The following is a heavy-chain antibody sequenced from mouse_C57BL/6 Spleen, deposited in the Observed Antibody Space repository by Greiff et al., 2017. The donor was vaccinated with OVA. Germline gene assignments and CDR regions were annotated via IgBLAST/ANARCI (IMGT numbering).Heavy chain of an antibody. V-gene: IGHV1-18*01. D-gene: IGHD1-1*01. CDR1: GYTFTDYN. Sequence: DVQLVESGPELVKPGASVKIPCKASGYTFTDYNMDWVKQSHGKSLEWIGDINPNNGGTIYNQKFKGKATLTVDKSSSTAYMELRSLTSEDTAVYYCARSGDYYGSSRFDYWGQGTTLTVSS. J-gene: IGHJ2*01. CDR3: ARSGDYYGSSRFDY. CDR2: INPNNGGT.